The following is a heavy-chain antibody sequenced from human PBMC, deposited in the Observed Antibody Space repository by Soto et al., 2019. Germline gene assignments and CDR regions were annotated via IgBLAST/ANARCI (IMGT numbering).Heavy chain of an antibody. CDR1: GFTFGTSL. CDR2: IKNDGSYK. J-gene: IGHJ4*02. D-gene: IGHD6-13*01. V-gene: IGHV3-7*01. Sequence: GGSLILSCAASGFTFGTSLRSLVRQAPGKGLEWVANIKNDGSYKYYVDSVKGRFTVSRDNAVNSLYLQMNSLRVEDTAVYYCATSSAAPGNYWGQGTLVTVSS. CDR3: ATSSAAPGNY.